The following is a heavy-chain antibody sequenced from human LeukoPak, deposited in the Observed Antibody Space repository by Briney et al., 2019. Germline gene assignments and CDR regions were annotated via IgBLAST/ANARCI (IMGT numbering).Heavy chain of an antibody. D-gene: IGHD3-9*01. CDR3: AKGGRGTIFGGPGTEDY. CDR1: GFTFSSYG. CDR2: ISYDGSNK. V-gene: IGHV3-30*18. J-gene: IGHJ4*02. Sequence: GRSLRFSCSASGFTFSSYGMHWVRQAPGKGLEWVAVISYDGSNKYYADSVKGRFTISRDNSKNTLYLQMNSLRAEDTAVYYCAKGGRGTIFGGPGTEDYWGQGTLVTVSS.